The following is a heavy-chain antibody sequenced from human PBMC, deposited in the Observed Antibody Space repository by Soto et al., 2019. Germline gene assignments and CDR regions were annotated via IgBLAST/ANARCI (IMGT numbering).Heavy chain of an antibody. V-gene: IGHV3-23*01. CDR1: GFTFSSYA. CDR3: AKGTIRYFDL. J-gene: IGHJ2*01. Sequence: EVQLLESGGGLVQPGGSLRLSCAASGFTFSSYAMSWVRQAPGKGLERVSSISGSGSSTYYADSVKGRFTISRDNSKNTLSLKMNSLRSEDTAVYYCAKGTIRYFDLWGRGTLVTVSS. CDR2: ISGSGSST.